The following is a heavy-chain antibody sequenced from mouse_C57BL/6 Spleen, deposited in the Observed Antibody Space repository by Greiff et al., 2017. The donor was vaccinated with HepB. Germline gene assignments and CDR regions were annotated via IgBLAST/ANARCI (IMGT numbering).Heavy chain of an antibody. CDR2: ISSGSSTI. CDR3: AKGDYDGGYYYAMDY. J-gene: IGHJ4*01. V-gene: IGHV5-17*01. D-gene: IGHD2-4*01. Sequence: EVQRVESGGGLVKPGGSLKLSCAASGFTFSDYGMHWVRQAPEKGLEWVAYISSGSSTIYYADTVKGRFTISRDNAKNTLFMQMTSLRSEDTAMYYCAKGDYDGGYYYAMDYWGQGTSVTVSS. CDR1: GFTFSDYG.